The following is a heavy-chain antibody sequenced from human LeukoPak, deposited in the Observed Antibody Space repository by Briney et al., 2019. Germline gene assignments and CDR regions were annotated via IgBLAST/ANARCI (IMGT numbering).Heavy chain of an antibody. D-gene: IGHD6-19*01. CDR2: IKSKAYGGTT. V-gene: IGHV3-49*03. CDR1: GFTFGDYV. Sequence: GGSLRLSCTASGFTFGDYVMSWFRQAPGKGLEWVGFIKSKAYGGTTQYAASVRGRFTISRDDSKNIAYLQMNSLKIEDTAVYHCIRGLGYSSGWYGIGYWGQGTLVTVSS. CDR3: IRGLGYSSGWYGIGY. J-gene: IGHJ4*02.